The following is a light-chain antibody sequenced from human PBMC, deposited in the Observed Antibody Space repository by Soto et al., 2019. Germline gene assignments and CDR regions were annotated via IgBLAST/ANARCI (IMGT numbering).Light chain of an antibody. CDR3: QQSFSTPPT. J-gene: IGKJ5*01. CDR1: QSTSSY. CDR2: TAS. V-gene: IGKV1-39*01. Sequence: DIQMTQSPSSLSASVGDRVTITCRASQSTSSYVNWYQQKPGKAPKLLMYTASSLQSGVPSRFSGSGSGTDFTLTISSLQPEDFATYYCQQSFSTPPTFGQGTRVDIK.